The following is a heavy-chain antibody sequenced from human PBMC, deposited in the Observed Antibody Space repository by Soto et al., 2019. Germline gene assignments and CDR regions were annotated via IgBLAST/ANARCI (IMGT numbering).Heavy chain of an antibody. V-gene: IGHV1-69*13. Sequence: SVKVSCKASGGTFSSYSISWVRQAPGQGLEWMGGIIPIFGTANYAQKFQGRVTITADESTSTAYMELSSLRSEDTAVYYCARMYDSSGYYYPDAFDIWGQGTMVTVS. CDR3: ARMYDSSGYYYPDAFDI. CDR2: IIPIFGTA. D-gene: IGHD3-22*01. J-gene: IGHJ3*02. CDR1: GGTFSSYS.